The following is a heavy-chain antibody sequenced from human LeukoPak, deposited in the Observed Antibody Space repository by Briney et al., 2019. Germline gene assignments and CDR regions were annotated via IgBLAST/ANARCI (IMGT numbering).Heavy chain of an antibody. J-gene: IGHJ5*02. CDR1: GGSISNYH. D-gene: IGHD3-22*01. V-gene: IGHV4-59*08. CDR3: ARGRRGLYYYDSSGSFRFDP. Sequence: SETLSLTCTVSGGSISNYHWGWIRQPPGKGLEWIGYIFYSGRTNDNPSLKSRVTISVDTSKNQFSLKLSSVTAADTAVYYCARGRRGLYYYDSSGSFRFDPWGQGTLVTVSS. CDR2: IFYSGRT.